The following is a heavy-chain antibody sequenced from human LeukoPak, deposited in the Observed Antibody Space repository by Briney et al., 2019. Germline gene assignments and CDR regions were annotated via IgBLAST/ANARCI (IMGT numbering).Heavy chain of an antibody. CDR1: GGSFSGYY. CDR2: INHSGST. CDR3: ARRILGYCSSTSCRDYNWFDP. V-gene: IGHV4-34*01. D-gene: IGHD2-2*01. J-gene: IGHJ5*02. Sequence: SGTLSLTCAVYGGSFSGYYWSWIRQPPGKGLEWIGEINHSGSTNYNPSLKSRVTISVDTSKNQFSLKLSSVTAADTAVYYCARRILGYCSSTSCRDYNWFDPWGQGTLVTVSS.